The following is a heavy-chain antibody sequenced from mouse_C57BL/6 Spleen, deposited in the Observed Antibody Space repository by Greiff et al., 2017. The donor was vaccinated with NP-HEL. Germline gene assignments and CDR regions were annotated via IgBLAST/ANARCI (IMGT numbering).Heavy chain of an antibody. CDR2: IRSKSNNYAT. D-gene: IGHD1-1*01. Sequence: GGGLVQPKGSLKLSCAASGFSFNTYAMNWVRQAPGKGLEWVARIRSKSNNYATYYADSVKDRFTISRDDSESMLYLQMNNLKTEDTAMYYCVTPLITTVVAPYAMDYWGQGTSVTVSS. V-gene: IGHV10-1*01. CDR1: GFSFNTYA. CDR3: VTPLITTVVAPYAMDY. J-gene: IGHJ4*01.